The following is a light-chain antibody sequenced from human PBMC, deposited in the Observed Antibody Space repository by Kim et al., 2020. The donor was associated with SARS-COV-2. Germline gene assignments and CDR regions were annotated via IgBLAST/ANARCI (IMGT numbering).Light chain of an antibody. Sequence: EIVMTQSPVTLSVSPGERATLSCRASQSITKNLAWYQQKPGQAPRLLIYGASTRATGIPARFSGSGSGTEFTLTINSLQSEDFALYYCQQYDSWPPSYTFGQGTKLEI. CDR3: QQYDSWPPSYT. CDR2: GAS. J-gene: IGKJ2*01. CDR1: QSITKN. V-gene: IGKV3-15*01.